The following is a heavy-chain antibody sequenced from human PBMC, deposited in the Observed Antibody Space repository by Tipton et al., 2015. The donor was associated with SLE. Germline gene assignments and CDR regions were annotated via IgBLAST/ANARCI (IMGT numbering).Heavy chain of an antibody. J-gene: IGHJ4*02. CDR3: ARPAGIGWYCFDA. V-gene: IGHV4-38-2*01. Sequence: TLSLTCAVSDYSISSDYSWGCIRQPPGKGLEWIGTIYHSGSTYYNPSLKSRVTISLDTSKNHFSLRLTSVTAADAAVYYCARPAGIGWYCFDAWGQGTLVTVSS. CDR2: IYHSGST. D-gene: IGHD6-19*01. CDR1: DYSISSDYS.